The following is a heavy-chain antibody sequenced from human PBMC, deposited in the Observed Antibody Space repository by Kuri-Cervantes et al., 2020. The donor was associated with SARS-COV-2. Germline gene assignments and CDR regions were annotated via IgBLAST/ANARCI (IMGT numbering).Heavy chain of an antibody. V-gene: IGHV3-23*01. CDR3: ARAPPAHSSWYGHRAEDYYYSGMDV. CDR2: ISGSGGST. D-gene: IGHD6-13*01. J-gene: IGHJ6*02. CDR1: GFIFISYA. Sequence: EALKIYCAASGFIFISYAMSWVRQAPGKGLEWVSAISGSGGSTYYADSVKGRFTISRDNSKNTLYLQMNSLRAEDTAVYYCARAPPAHSSWYGHRAEDYYYSGMDVWGQGTTVTVSS.